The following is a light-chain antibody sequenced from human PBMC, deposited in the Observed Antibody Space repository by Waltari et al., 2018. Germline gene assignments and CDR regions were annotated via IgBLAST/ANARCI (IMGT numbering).Light chain of an antibody. CDR1: QSVSRNY. V-gene: IGKV3-20*01. CDR3: HHFGSPPPWT. Sequence: EIVLTQSPGTLSLSPGERATPSCRASQSVSRNYLAWYQQKPGQAPRLLIYGTSSRATGIPDRFSGSGSGTDFTLTISRLEPEDFAVYYCHHFGSPPPWTFGQGTKVEIK. CDR2: GTS. J-gene: IGKJ1*01.